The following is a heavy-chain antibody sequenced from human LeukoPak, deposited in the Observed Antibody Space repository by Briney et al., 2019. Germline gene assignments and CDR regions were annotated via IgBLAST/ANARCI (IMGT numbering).Heavy chain of an antibody. CDR1: GESFSGYC. V-gene: IGHV4-34*01. CDR2: ISHSGST. CDR3: TRGSIAYYYMDV. D-gene: IGHD3-22*01. J-gene: IGHJ6*03. Sequence: SETLSLTCAGYGESFSGYCWSCIRQSPGKGLEWIGEISHSGSTNYNPSLKSRVTISVDTSKNQFSLKLSSVTAADTAVYYCTRGSIAYYYMDVWGKGTTVTISS.